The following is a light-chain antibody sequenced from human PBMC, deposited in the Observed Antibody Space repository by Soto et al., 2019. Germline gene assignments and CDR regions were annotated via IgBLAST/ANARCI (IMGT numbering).Light chain of an antibody. CDR2: GAS. CDR3: QQYNSYSWT. CDR1: QSLTRN. Sequence: EIVMTQSPATLSVSPGERFTRSFMASQSLTRNLAWYQHKPGQSPRLLIYGASARATGIPDRFSGGGSGAEYTLTISSLQPDDFATYYCQQYNSYSWTSGQGTKADI. J-gene: IGKJ1*01. V-gene: IGKV3-15*01.